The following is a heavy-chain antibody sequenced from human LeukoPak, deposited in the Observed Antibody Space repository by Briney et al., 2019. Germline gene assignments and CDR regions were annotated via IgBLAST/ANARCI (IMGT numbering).Heavy chain of an antibody. V-gene: IGHV3-21*04. CDR2: ISSSSSYI. D-gene: IGHD6-19*01. J-gene: IGHJ4*02. CDR1: GFTFSSYS. Sequence: TGGSLRLSCAASGFTFSSYSMNWVRQAPGKGLEWVSSISSSSSYIYYADSVKGRFTISRDNSKNTLYLQMNSLRAEDTAVYYCAKGAQQWLVQDYFDYWGQGTLVTVSS. CDR3: AKGAQQWLVQDYFDY.